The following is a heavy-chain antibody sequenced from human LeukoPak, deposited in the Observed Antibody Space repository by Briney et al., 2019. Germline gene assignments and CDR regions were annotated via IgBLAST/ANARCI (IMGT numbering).Heavy chain of an antibody. V-gene: IGHV1-18*01. CDR2: ISAYNGNT. D-gene: IGHD3-22*01. J-gene: IGHJ3*02. CDR1: GYTFTSYG. CDR3: ARDHYYDSSGSNAFDI. Sequence: ASVKASCKASGYTFTSYGISWVRQAPGQGLEWMGWISAYNGNTNYAQKLQGRVTMTTDTSTSTAYMELRSLRSDDTAVYYCARDHYYDSSGSNAFDIWGQGTMVTVSS.